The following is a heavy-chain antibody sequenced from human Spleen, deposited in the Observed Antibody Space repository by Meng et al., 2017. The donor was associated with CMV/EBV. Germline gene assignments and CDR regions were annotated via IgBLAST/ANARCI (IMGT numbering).Heavy chain of an antibody. J-gene: IGHJ4*02. CDR3: ARVSGSYYPFDY. CDR2: IYYSGTT. Sequence: SETLSLTCTVSGGSISSFYWTWVRQPPGKGLEWIGYIYYSGTTNYNPSLKRRVSMSIDTSKNQFSLKLTSVTAADTAVYYCARVSGSYYPFDYWGQGTLVPFSS. CDR1: GGSISSFY. D-gene: IGHD1-26*01. V-gene: IGHV4-59*01.